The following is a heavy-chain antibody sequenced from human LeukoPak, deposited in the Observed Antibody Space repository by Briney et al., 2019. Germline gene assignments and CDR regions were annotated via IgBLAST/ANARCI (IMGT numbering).Heavy chain of an antibody. Sequence: PGGSLRLSCAASGFTFRSYWMSWVRQAPGKGLEWVANIKQDGSEKYYVDSVKGRFTISRDNAKNSLYLQMNSLRAEDTAVYYCARASYRYDFWSGYYPPYWFDPWGQGTLVTVSS. CDR2: IKQDGSEK. V-gene: IGHV3-7*01. D-gene: IGHD3-3*01. CDR3: ARASYRYDFWSGYYPPYWFDP. J-gene: IGHJ5*02. CDR1: GFTFRSYW.